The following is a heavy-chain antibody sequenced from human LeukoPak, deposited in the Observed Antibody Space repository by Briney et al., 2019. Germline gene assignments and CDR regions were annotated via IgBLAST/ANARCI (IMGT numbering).Heavy chain of an antibody. CDR3: ARGGSVYCSSTSCWASFDY. D-gene: IGHD2-2*01. J-gene: IGHJ4*02. Sequence: GASVKVSCKASGYTFTSYYMHWVRQAPGQGLEWMGIINPSGGSTSYAQKFQGRVTMTRDMSMSTVYMELSSLRSEDTAVYYCARGGSVYCSSTSCWASFDYWGQGTLVTVSS. CDR2: INPSGGST. V-gene: IGHV1-46*01. CDR1: GYTFTSYY.